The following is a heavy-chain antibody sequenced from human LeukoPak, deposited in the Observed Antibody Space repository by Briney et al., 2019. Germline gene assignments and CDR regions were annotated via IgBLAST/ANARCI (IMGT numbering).Heavy chain of an antibody. Sequence: PGGSLRLSCAASGFTFDDYAMHWVRQAPGKGLEWVSLISWDGGGTYYADSVKGRFTISRDNSKNSLYLQMNSLRAEDTALYYCARQTIQLWSSDYWGQGTLVTVSS. V-gene: IGHV3-43D*03. CDR2: ISWDGGGT. CDR1: GFTFDDYA. J-gene: IGHJ4*02. CDR3: ARQTIQLWSSDY. D-gene: IGHD5-18*01.